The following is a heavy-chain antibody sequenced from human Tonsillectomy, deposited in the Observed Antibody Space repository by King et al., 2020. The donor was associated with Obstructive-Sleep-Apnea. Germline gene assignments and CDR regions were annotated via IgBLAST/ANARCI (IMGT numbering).Heavy chain of an antibody. V-gene: IGHV3-48*04. Sequence: VQLVESGGGLVQPGGSLRLSCAASGFTFSDYSMHWVRQAPGKGLEWVSYITNTRRTINYADSVKGRFTTSRDNAENSLYLQMNSLRAEDTAVYYCARGNDLGMLVRSYFLDYWGQGTLVTVSS. CDR1: GFTFSDYS. J-gene: IGHJ4*02. CDR3: ARGNDLGMLVRSYFLDY. CDR2: ITNTRRTI. D-gene: IGHD3-10*01.